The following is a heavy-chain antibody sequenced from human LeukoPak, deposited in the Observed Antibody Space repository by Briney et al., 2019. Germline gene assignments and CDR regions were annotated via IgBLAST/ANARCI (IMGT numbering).Heavy chain of an antibody. V-gene: IGHV3-74*01. CDR2: INNDGSRT. J-gene: IGHJ4*02. Sequence: GGSLRLSCAASGFTFSSYWMHWVRQVPGKGLVWVSRINNDGSRTNYADSVKGRFTIPRDNAKNTVSLQMNSLRVEDTAVYYCARDDAAAGIIFDYWGQGTLVTVSS. D-gene: IGHD6-13*01. CDR1: GFTFSSYW. CDR3: ARDDAAAGIIFDY.